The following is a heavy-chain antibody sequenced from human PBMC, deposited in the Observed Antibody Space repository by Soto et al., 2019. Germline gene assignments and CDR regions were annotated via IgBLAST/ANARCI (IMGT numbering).Heavy chain of an antibody. V-gene: IGHV4-30-4*01. J-gene: IGHJ3*02. CDR1: GGSISSGDYY. CDR2: IYYSGST. D-gene: IGHD3-22*01. CDR3: ARDATYYYDSSGYYRGEPRHAFDI. Sequence: SETLSVTCTVSGGSISSGDYYWSWIRQPPGKGLEWIGYIYYSGSTYYNPSLKSRVTISVDTSKNQFSLKLSSVTAADTAVYYCARDATYYYDSSGYYRGEPRHAFDIWGQGTMVTVSS.